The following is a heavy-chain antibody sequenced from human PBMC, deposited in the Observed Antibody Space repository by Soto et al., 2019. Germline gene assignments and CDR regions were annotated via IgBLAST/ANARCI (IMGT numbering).Heavy chain of an antibody. V-gene: IGHV3-49*03. CDR3: TRDHPSGWFNPFDY. CDR1: GFTFGDYA. J-gene: IGHJ4*02. D-gene: IGHD6-19*01. Sequence: GGSLRLSCTASGFTFGDYAMSWFRQAPGKGLEWVGFIRSKAYGGTTEYAASVKGRFTISRDDSKSIAYLQMNSLKTEDTAVYYCTRDHPSGWFNPFDYWGQGTLVTVSS. CDR2: IRSKAYGGTT.